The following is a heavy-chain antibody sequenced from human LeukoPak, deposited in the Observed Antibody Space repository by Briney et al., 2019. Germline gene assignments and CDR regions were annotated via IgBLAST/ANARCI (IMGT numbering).Heavy chain of an antibody. J-gene: IGHJ5*02. Sequence: GGSLRLSCAASGLTVSSSYMSWVRQAPGKGLEWVSIIYNDGSTYYADSMKGRFTISRDNSKNTLYLQVNSLRAEDTAMYYCARNAGYDILTDYPNWFDPWGQGTLVTVSS. D-gene: IGHD3-9*01. CDR1: GLTVSSSY. V-gene: IGHV3-53*01. CDR2: IYNDGST. CDR3: ARNAGYDILTDYPNWFDP.